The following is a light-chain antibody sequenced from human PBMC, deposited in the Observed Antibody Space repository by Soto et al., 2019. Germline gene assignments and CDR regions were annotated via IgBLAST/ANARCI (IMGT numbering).Light chain of an antibody. CDR1: QSVSSN. CDR3: QQYNNWPPWT. J-gene: IGKJ1*01. Sequence: EIVMTQSPATLSVSPGERATLSCRAGQSVSSNLAWYQQKPGQAPRLLIDGAYTRATGIPARFSGSGSGTEFTLTISSLQSEDFAVYYCQQYNNWPPWTFGQGTKVDI. CDR2: GAY. V-gene: IGKV3-15*01.